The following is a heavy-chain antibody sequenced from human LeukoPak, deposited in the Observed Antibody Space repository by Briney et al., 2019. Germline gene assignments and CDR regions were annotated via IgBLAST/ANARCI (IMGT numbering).Heavy chain of an antibody. J-gene: IGHJ5*02. V-gene: IGHV1-69*01. CDR1: GGTFSSYA. D-gene: IGHD3-3*01. CDR3: ARGVNRITIFVWFDP. CDR2: IIPTFGTA. Sequence: SVKVSCKASGGTFSSYAISWVRQAPGQGLEWMGGIIPTFGTANYAQKFQGRVTITADESTSTAYMELSSLRSEDTAVYYCARGVNRITIFVWFDPWGQGTLVTVSS.